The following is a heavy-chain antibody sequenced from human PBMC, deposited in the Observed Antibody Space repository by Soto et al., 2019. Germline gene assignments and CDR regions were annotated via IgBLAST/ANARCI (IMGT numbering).Heavy chain of an antibody. V-gene: IGHV4-31*03. Sequence: PSETLSLTCTVSGGSVNSDTYYWNWIRQHPGKGLEWIGYLFYDGTTYYNPSLKSRVSISVDTSQNQFSLKVNSMTAADTAVYYCAREEAMIISGYFDSLGQGTLVTVSS. CDR1: GGSVNSDTYY. CDR3: AREEAMIISGYFDS. J-gene: IGHJ4*02. CDR2: LFYDGTT. D-gene: IGHD3-22*01.